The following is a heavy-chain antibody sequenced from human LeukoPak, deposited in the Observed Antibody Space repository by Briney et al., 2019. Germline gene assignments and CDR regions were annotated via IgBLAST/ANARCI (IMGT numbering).Heavy chain of an antibody. J-gene: IGHJ4*02. CDR3: ARGPRDPTEYCSRAACAPTYEV. D-gene: IGHD2-15*01. Sequence: GGSLRLSCAVSGFIFSDYEMNWVRQAPGKGLEWVSYISSSGRKIYYADSVKGRFTISRDNAKNSLHLQMNSLRADDTAIYYCARGPRDPTEYCSRAACAPTYEVWGQGALVTVSS. CDR1: GFIFSDYE. CDR2: ISSSGRKI. V-gene: IGHV3-48*03.